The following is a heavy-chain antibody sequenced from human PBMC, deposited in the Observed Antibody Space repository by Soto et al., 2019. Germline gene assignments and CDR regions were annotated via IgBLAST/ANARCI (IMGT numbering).Heavy chain of an antibody. J-gene: IGHJ5*02. V-gene: IGHV3-7*01. D-gene: IGHD6-6*01. CDR1: GFTFSTYW. CDR3: AKSIAARLDWFDP. CDR2: IKEDGSEE. Sequence: GGSLRLSCVASGFTFSTYWMTWVRQAPGMGLEWVAGIKEDGSEEVYVDSVKGRFSISRDNAKTSLYLQMNSLRAEDTAVYYCAKSIAARLDWFDPWGQGTLVTVSS.